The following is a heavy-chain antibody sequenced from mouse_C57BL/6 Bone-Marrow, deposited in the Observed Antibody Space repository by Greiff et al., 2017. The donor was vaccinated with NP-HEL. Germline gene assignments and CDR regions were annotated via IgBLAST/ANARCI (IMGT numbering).Heavy chain of an antibody. D-gene: IGHD2-1*01. V-gene: IGHV5-6*01. CDR2: ISSGGSYT. Sequence: EVKLVESGGDLLKPGGSLKLSCAASGFTFSSYGMSWVRQTPDKRLEWVATISSGGSYTYYPDSVKGRFTISRDNAKNTLYLQMSSLKSEDTAMYYCARHGVYGIFDYWGQGTTLTVSS. CDR1: GFTFSSYG. CDR3: ARHGVYGIFDY. J-gene: IGHJ2*01.